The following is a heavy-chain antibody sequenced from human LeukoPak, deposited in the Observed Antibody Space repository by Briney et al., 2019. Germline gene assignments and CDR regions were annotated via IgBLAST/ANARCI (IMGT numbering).Heavy chain of an antibody. D-gene: IGHD3-22*01. J-gene: IGHJ4*02. Sequence: SCKASGYTFTSYAMHWARQAPGKGLEWVAVISDDGSNEHYADSVKGRFTVSRDNSKNTLYLQMNSLRPEDTAVYYCAKNDPDSSEDWGQGTLVTVSS. CDR1: GYTFTSYA. V-gene: IGHV3-30-3*02. CDR3: AKNDPDSSED. CDR2: ISDDGSNE.